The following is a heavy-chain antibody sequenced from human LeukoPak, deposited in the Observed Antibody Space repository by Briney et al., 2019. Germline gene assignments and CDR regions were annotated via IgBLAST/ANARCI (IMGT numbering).Heavy chain of an antibody. CDR1: GFTVSTNY. D-gene: IGHD6-13*01. V-gene: IGHV3-66*01. CDR2: IYSGSST. CDR3: ARGLWQQGVFGY. J-gene: IGHJ4*02. Sequence: GGSLRLSCAASGFTVSTNYMSWVRQAPGKGLEWVSVIYSGSSTYYADSVKGRFIISRDYSKNTLYLQMNSLRAEDTAVYYCARGLWQQGVFGYWGQGTLVTVSS.